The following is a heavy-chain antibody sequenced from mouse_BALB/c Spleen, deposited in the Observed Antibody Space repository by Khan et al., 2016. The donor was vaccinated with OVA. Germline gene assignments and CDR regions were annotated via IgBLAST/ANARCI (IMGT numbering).Heavy chain of an antibody. CDR1: GYTFTDYN. Sequence: QVQLQQSGAELARPGASVKLSCKASGYTFTDYNINWVQQRPGQGLEWIGEIYPGSNNTYYNEKFKGKATLTADKSSSTAYMQISSLTSDDSAVYVGGREWGAWFPYWGQGTLVTVSA. V-gene: IGHV1-77*01. CDR2: IYPGSNNT. J-gene: IGHJ3*01. CDR3: GREWGAWFPY.